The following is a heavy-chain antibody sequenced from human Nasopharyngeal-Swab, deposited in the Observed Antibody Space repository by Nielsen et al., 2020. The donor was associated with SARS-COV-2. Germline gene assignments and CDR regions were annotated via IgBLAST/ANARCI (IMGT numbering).Heavy chain of an antibody. CDR3: AKDGGGWYTSGWYYFDY. CDR1: GFAFSSYA. V-gene: IGHV3-23*01. CDR2: FSGSSGKT. Sequence: GSLRLSCAASGFAFSSYAMSWVRQTPGKGLEWVSSFSGSSGKTYYADYVKGRFTISRDTSKNTLYLQMNSLRADDTAVYYCAKDGGGWYTSGWYYFDYWGQGTLVTVSS. J-gene: IGHJ4*02. D-gene: IGHD6-19*01.